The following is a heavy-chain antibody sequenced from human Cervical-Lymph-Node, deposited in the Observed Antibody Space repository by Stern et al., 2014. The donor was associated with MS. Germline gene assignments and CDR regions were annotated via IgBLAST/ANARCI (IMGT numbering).Heavy chain of an antibody. CDR2: ISAFNGNT. D-gene: IGHD2-8*01. V-gene: IGHV1-18*01. J-gene: IGHJ6*02. CDR3: ARDKMVYATHYYYYAMDV. Sequence: VQLVQSGAEVKKPGASVKVSCKASGYTFTSYGISWVRQAPGQGLEWMGWISAFNGNTNDAQKLQGRFTMTTDTSTSTAYMELRSLRSDDTAVYYCARDKMVYATHYYYYAMDVWGQGTTVTVSS. CDR1: GYTFTSYG.